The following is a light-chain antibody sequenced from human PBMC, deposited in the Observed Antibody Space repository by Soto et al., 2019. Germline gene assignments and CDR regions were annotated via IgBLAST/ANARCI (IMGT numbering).Light chain of an antibody. V-gene: IGKV3-15*01. CDR2: GAS. CDR3: QQYNNWPFT. J-gene: IGKJ3*01. Sequence: EIVMTQSPATLSVSPGERATLSCRASQSISSNLAWYQHKPGQAPRLLIYGASTRATGIPATFSGSGSGTEFTLTISSLQSEDCAVYYCQQYNNWPFTFGPGTKVDIK. CDR1: QSISSN.